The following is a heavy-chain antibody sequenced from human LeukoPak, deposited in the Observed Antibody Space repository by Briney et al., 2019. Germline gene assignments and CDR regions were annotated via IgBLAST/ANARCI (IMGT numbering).Heavy chain of an antibody. Sequence: ALVKVSCKASGYTFTGYYMPWVRQAPGQGLEWMGWINPNSGGTNYAQKFQGRVTMTRDTSISTAYMELSRLRSDDTAVYYCARDPGYDSSGTSRFDYWGKGTRVTVSS. CDR2: INPNSGGT. CDR1: GYTFTGYY. J-gene: IGHJ4*02. V-gene: IGHV1-2*02. D-gene: IGHD3-22*01. CDR3: ARDPGYDSSGTSRFDY.